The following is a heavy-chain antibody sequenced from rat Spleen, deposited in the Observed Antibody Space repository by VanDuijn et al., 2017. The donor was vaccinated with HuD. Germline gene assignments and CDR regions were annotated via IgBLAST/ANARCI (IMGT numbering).Heavy chain of an antibody. V-gene: IGHV5-29*01. CDR2: ISYDGTTT. CDR1: GFTFSDYY. D-gene: IGHD1-11*01. Sequence: EVQLVESDGGLVQPGRSLKLSCAASGFTFSDYYMAWVRQAPTKGLEWVATISYDGTTTSYRDSVKGRFTVSRDNAKSTLYLQMDSLRSEDTATYYCARREYGGFFGYFDYWGQGVVVTVSS. CDR3: ARREYGGFFGYFDY. J-gene: IGHJ2*01.